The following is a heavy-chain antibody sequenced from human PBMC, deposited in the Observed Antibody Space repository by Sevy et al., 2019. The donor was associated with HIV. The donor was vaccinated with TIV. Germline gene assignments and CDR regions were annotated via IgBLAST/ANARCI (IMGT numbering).Heavy chain of an antibody. J-gene: IGHJ4*02. CDR1: GFNFSTYG. V-gene: IGHV3-33*06. CDR3: AKDRQSGSSSSDY. D-gene: IGHD6-6*01. Sequence: GGSLRLSCAVSGFNFSTYGMHWVRQAPGKGLEWVAVIWDDETNKYYADSVKGRFTFTRDNSANMLYLQMNFLRVDDTAMYFCAKDRQSGSSSSDYWGQGILVTVSS. CDR2: IWDDETNK.